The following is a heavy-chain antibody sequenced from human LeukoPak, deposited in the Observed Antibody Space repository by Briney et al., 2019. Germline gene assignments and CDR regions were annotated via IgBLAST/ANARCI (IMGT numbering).Heavy chain of an antibody. CDR3: ARDLISRGITPPG. CDR2: IHHSGST. CDR1: GASISSDNW. V-gene: IGHV4-4*02. D-gene: IGHD4-23*01. J-gene: IGHJ4*02. Sequence: SGTLSLTCAVSGASISSDNWWNWVRQPPGKGLEWIGEIHHSGSTNYNPSLGSPVTISVDKSNNQFSLRLSSVTAADTAVYFCARDLISRGITPPGWGQGTLVTVSS.